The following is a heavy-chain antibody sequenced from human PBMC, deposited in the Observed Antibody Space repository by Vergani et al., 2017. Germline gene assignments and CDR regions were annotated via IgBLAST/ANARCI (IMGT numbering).Heavy chain of an antibody. V-gene: IGHV3-11*06. Sequence: QVQLVESGGGLVKPGGSLRLSCAASGFTFSDYYMSWIRQAPGKGLEWVSYISSSSSYTNYADSVKGRFTISRDNAKNSLYLQMNSLRAEDTAVYYCARVDPGLAAAGTWWFDPWGQGTLVTVSS. D-gene: IGHD6-13*01. J-gene: IGHJ5*02. CDR2: ISSSSSYT. CDR1: GFTFSDYY. CDR3: ARVDPGLAAAGTWWFDP.